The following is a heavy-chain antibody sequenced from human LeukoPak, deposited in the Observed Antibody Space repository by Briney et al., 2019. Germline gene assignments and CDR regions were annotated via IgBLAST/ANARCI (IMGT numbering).Heavy chain of an antibody. CDR1: GYTFTSYY. Sequence: ASVKASCKASGYTFTSYYMHWVRQAPGQGLEWMGIINPSGGSAIYAQNFQGRVTMTRDTSTSTVYMELSSLRSEDTAVYYCARDLASSGYYWDWGQGTLVTVSS. D-gene: IGHD3-22*01. J-gene: IGHJ4*02. V-gene: IGHV1-46*01. CDR3: ARDLASSGYYWD. CDR2: INPSGGSA.